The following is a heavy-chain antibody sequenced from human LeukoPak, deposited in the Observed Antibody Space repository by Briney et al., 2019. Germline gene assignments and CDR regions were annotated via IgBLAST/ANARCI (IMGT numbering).Heavy chain of an antibody. V-gene: IGHV3-30*04. CDR3: ARGSRITMVRGEIMNDY. CDR1: GFTFSSYA. CDR2: ISYDGSNK. D-gene: IGHD3-10*01. Sequence: PGRSLRLSCAASGFTFSSYAMHWVRQAPGKGLEWVAVISYDGSNKYYADSVKGRFPISRDNSKNTLYLQMNSLRAEDTAVYYCARGSRITMVRGEIMNDYWGQGTLVTVSS. J-gene: IGHJ4*02.